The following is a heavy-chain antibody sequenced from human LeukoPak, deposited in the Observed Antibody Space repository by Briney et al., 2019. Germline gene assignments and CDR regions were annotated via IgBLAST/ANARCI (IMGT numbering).Heavy chain of an antibody. J-gene: IGHJ6*03. D-gene: IGHD2-2*01. Sequence: PSETLSLTCAVYGGSFSGYYWSWIRQPPGKGLEWIGEINHSGSTNYNPSLKSRVTISVDTSKNQFSLKLSSVTAADTAVYYCARGRNPKGGYCSSTSCPGVMSNYYCMDVWGKGTTVTVSS. CDR1: GGSFSGYY. CDR3: ARGRNPKGGYCSSTSCPGVMSNYYCMDV. V-gene: IGHV4-34*01. CDR2: INHSGST.